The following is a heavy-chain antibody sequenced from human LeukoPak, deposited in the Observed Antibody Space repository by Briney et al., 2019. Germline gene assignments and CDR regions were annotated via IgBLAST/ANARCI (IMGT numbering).Heavy chain of an antibody. V-gene: IGHV3-7*03. D-gene: IGHD3-22*01. CDR1: GFTFSSYW. J-gene: IGHJ4*02. CDR2: IKQDGSEK. CDR3: ARIGISGYLPLDY. Sequence: GGSLRLSCAASGFTFSSYWMSWVRQAPGKGLEWVANIKQDGSEKYYVDSVKGRLTISRDNAKNSLYLQMNSLRAEDTAVYYCARIGISGYLPLDYWGQGTLVTVSS.